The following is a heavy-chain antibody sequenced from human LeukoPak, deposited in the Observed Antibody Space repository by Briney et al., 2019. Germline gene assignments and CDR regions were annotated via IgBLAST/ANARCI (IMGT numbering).Heavy chain of an antibody. D-gene: IGHD5-12*01. CDR3: AKGTEDIVATGISYGMDV. CDR1: GFTFSSYG. V-gene: IGHV3-30*18. Sequence: PGRSLRLSCAASGFTFSSYGMQWIRQPPGKGLEWVAVISDDGSNKYYADSVKGRFTISRDNSKSTLYLQMNSLRAEDTAVYYCAKGTEDIVATGISYGMDVWGQGTTVTVSS. CDR2: ISDDGSNK. J-gene: IGHJ6*02.